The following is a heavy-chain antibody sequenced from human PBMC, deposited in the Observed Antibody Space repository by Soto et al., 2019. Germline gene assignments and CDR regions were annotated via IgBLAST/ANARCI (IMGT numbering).Heavy chain of an antibody. J-gene: IGHJ4*02. D-gene: IGHD5-18*01. V-gene: IGHV4-39*01. Sequence: QLQLQESGPGLVKPSETLSLTCTVSGGSISSSSYYWGWIRQPPGKGLEWIGNIFYSGSTYYNPSLRSRVTISEDPSKNQFSLKLSSVAAAATAVYYCARHLCGFSYGLYFDYWGQGTLVTVSS. CDR1: GGSISSSSYY. CDR2: IFYSGST. CDR3: ARHLCGFSYGLYFDY.